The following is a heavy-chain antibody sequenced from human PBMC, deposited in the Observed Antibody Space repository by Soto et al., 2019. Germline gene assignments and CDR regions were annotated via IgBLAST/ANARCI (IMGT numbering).Heavy chain of an antibody. D-gene: IGHD2-2*01. V-gene: IGHV1-69*12. CDR2: IIPFFVTA. Sequence: QVQLVQSGAEVKKPGSSVKVSCKASGGTFSNYAITWVRQAPGQGLEWMGGIIPFFVTANYAQKFQGRVTITADESTSTAYMELSSRTSEATAVYFCARETAGVTAARRGGYYYGMDVWGQGTTVTVSS. J-gene: IGHJ6*02. CDR1: GGTFSNYA. CDR3: ARETAGVTAARRGGYYYGMDV.